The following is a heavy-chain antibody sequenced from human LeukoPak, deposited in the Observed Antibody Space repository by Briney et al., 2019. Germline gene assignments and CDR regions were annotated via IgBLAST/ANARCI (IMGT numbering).Heavy chain of an antibody. CDR3: ARDGSNWSNDYYHGVDV. D-gene: IGHD4-11*01. V-gene: IGHV4-59*02. Sequence: TLSLTXXVSGDSVTTYYWSWIRQPPGKGLEWLGYVYSSGSATYNPSLKSQVTISVDTSKNQFSLRLSSVTAADTAVYYCARDGSNWSNDYYHGVDVWGQGTTVTVSS. CDR1: GDSVTTYY. CDR2: VYSSGSA. J-gene: IGHJ6*02.